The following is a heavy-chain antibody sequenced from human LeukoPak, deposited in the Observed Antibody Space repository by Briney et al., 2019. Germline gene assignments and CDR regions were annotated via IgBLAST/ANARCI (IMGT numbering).Heavy chain of an antibody. CDR3: AREGGGDSRSLCFDY. J-gene: IGHJ4*02. V-gene: IGHV3-11*04. CDR2: ISSNGTNI. CDR1: GFTFSDYY. Sequence: GGSQRLSCAASGFTFSDYYMSWVRQAPGRGREWVSSISSNGTNIYHADSVKGRFTISRDNGKNSLYLQIDSLLAEHTAIYHCAREGGGDSRSLCFDYWGQGTLVTLSS. D-gene: IGHD3-16*01.